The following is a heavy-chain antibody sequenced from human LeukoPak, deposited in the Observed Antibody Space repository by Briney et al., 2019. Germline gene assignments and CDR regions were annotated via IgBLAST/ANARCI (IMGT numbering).Heavy chain of an antibody. CDR1: GFTFSSYS. Sequence: GGSLRLSCAASGFTFSSYSMNWVRQAPGKGLEWVSSISSSSSYIYYADSVKGRFTISRDNAKNSLYLQMNSLRAEDTAVYYCARDPTTVLRYFDWTPVPMDVWGKGTTVTVSS. J-gene: IGHJ6*04. CDR3: ARDPTTVLRYFDWTPVPMDV. D-gene: IGHD3-9*01. V-gene: IGHV3-21*01. CDR2: ISSSSSYI.